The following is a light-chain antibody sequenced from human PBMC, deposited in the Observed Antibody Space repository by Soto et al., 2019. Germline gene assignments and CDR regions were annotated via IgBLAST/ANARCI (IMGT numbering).Light chain of an antibody. CDR3: QQYATSPTT. V-gene: IGKV3-20*01. J-gene: IGKJ1*01. CDR1: QSISDT. CDR2: GTS. Sequence: EIVMTQSPATLSVSPGGRATLSCRASQSISDTLAWYQQKPGQAPRLLIYGTSSRATGTPDRFSGSGSGTDFSLTISRLEPEDFAVYYCQQYATSPTTFGQGTKVDIK.